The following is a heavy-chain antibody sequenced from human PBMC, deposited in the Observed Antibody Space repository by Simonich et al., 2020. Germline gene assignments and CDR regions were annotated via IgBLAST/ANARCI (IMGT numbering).Heavy chain of an antibody. CDR2: INPNSGGT. CDR3: ARVRFEAFDI. J-gene: IGHJ3*02. V-gene: IGHV1-2*02. CDR1: GYTFTGYY. Sequence: QVQLVQSGAEVKKPGASVKVSCKASGYTFTGYYMHWVRQAPGQGLEWMGWINPNSGGTNDAQKFQGRVTMTRDTSISTAYRELGRLRSDDTAVYYCARVRFEAFDIWGQGTMVTVSS.